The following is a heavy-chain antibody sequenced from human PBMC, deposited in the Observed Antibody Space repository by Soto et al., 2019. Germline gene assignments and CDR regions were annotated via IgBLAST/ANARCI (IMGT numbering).Heavy chain of an antibody. CDR3: VKGHSDYYYYFDD. V-gene: IGHV3-23*01. J-gene: IGHJ4*02. Sequence: EVQLLESGGGLVQPGGSLRLSCAASGFTFSFCAMSWVRQAPGKGLEWVSSIRGSGGDTYYADSVRGRFTISRDNSKNTLYLQMNSLRVEDTAVYYCVKGHSDYYYYFDDWGQGTLVTVSS. CDR2: IRGSGGDT. CDR1: GFTFSFCA. D-gene: IGHD3-22*01.